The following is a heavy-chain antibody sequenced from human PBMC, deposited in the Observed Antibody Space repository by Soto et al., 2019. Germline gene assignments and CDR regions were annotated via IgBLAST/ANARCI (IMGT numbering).Heavy chain of an antibody. V-gene: IGHV1-3*01. D-gene: IGHD2-21*01. J-gene: IGHJ6*03. Sequence: QVQLVQSGAEVKKPGASVKVSCKASGYTFTSYAMHWVRQAPGQRLEWMGWINAGNGNTKYSQKFKGRVSITRDTSASTAYMEQSSLRSEDTAVYYCARDLNPTRLIYYYYYMDVWGKGTTVTVSS. CDR1: GYTFTSYA. CDR2: INAGNGNT. CDR3: ARDLNPTRLIYYYYYMDV.